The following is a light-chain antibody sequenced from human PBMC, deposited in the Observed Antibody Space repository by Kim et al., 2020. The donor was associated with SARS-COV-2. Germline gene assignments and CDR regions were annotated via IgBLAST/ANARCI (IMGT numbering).Light chain of an antibody. V-gene: IGKV3-20*01. Sequence: TPGESATLACRASQRVSLDYLAWYQQKRGQAPRVLVYGASNRATGIPDRFTGSGSGTDFSLTISRLEPDDFAVYFCHQYGRSPWTFGQGTKVDIK. CDR1: QRVSLDY. CDR3: HQYGRSPWT. CDR2: GAS. J-gene: IGKJ1*01.